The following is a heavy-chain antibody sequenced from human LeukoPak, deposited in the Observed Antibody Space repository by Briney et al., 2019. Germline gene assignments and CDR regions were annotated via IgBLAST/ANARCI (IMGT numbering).Heavy chain of an antibody. V-gene: IGHV4-34*01. D-gene: IGHD2-15*01. CDR1: GGSFSGHY. Sequence: SETLSLTCAVSGGSFSGHYWNWIRQPPGKGLEWIGEINHSGSTNYNPSLKSRVTISVDTSKNQFSLKLSSVTAADTAVYYCARGRANIVVVVAATPFDYWGQGTLVTASS. CDR2: INHSGST. J-gene: IGHJ4*02. CDR3: ARGRANIVVVVAATPFDY.